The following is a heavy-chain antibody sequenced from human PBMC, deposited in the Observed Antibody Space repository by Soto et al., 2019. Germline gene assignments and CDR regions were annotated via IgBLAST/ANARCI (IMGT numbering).Heavy chain of an antibody. CDR3: AKDLRGYYRYYFAY. CDR2: ISYDGSNK. J-gene: IGHJ4*02. CDR1: GFTFSSYG. Sequence: QVQLVESGGGVVQPGRSLRLSCAASGFTFSSYGMHWVRQAPGKGLEWVAVISYDGSNKYYADSVKGRFTISRDNSKNTLYLQMNSLRAEDTAVYYCAKDLRGYYRYYFAYWGQGTLVTVSS. V-gene: IGHV3-30*18. D-gene: IGHD6-25*01.